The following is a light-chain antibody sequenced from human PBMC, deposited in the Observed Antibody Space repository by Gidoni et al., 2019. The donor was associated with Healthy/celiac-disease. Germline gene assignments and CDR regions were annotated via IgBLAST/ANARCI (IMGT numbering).Light chain of an antibody. CDR3: QQRSNWPPWT. V-gene: IGKV3-11*01. CDR2: DAS. J-gene: IGKJ1*01. Sequence: EIVLTQSPATLSLSPGERATLSCRASQSVSSYLAWSQQKPGQAPRLLIYDASNRATGIPGRFSGSGSGTDFNLTISSLEPEDFAVYYCQQRSNWPPWTFGQGTKVEIK. CDR1: QSVSSY.